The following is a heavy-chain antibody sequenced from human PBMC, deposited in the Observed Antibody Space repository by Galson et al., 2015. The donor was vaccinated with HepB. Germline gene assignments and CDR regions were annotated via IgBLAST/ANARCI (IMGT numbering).Heavy chain of an antibody. D-gene: IGHD1-26*01. Sequence: SVKVSCKASGYTFTGYYMHWVRQAPGQGLEWMGWINPNSGGTNYAQKFQGRVTMTRDTSISTAYMELSRLRSDDTAVYYCARVFGGVVGKEVQYYFDYWGQGTLVTVSS. CDR1: GYTFTGYY. CDR2: INPNSGGT. J-gene: IGHJ4*02. V-gene: IGHV1-2*02. CDR3: ARVFGGVVGKEVQYYFDY.